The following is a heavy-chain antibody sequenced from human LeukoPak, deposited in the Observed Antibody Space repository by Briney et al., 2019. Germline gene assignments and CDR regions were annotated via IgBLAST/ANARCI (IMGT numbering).Heavy chain of an antibody. CDR3: ARVTGYMIEDYFDY. Sequence: PSETLSLTCTVSGGSISSSSYYWGWIRQPPGKGLEWIGYIYYSGSTNYNPSLKSRVTISVDTSKNQFSLKLRSVTAADTAVYYCARVTGYMIEDYFDYWGQGILVTVSS. CDR2: IYYSGST. J-gene: IGHJ4*02. CDR1: GGSISSSSYY. V-gene: IGHV4-39*07. D-gene: IGHD3-9*01.